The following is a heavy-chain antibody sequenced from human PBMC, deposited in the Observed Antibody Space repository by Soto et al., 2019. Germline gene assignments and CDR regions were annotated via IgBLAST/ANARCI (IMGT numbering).Heavy chain of an antibody. CDR2: ISGSGSYT. V-gene: IGHV3-11*06. Sequence: QVKLVDSGGDLVKPAGSLRLSCAASGFTFSDYYMSWIRQAPGKGLEWVSYISGSGSYTNYADSVKGRCTISRDNAKKSLSLQMNSLRPEDTAVYYCARVLRVYDWLPQGAFDIWGQGTMVTVSS. J-gene: IGHJ3*02. CDR1: GFTFSDYY. D-gene: IGHD3-9*01. CDR3: ARVLRVYDWLPQGAFDI.